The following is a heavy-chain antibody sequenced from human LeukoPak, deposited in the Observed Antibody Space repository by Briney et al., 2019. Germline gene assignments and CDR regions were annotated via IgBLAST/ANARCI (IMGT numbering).Heavy chain of an antibody. CDR3: ARGVGSSWYYYYYMDV. CDR1: GGSFSGYY. V-gene: IGHV4-34*01. J-gene: IGHJ6*03. CDR2: INHSGST. Sequence: SETLSLTCAVYGGSFSGYYWSWIRHPLREGLEWSGEINHSGSTNYNPSLKSRVTISVDTSKNQFSLKLSSVTAADTAVYYCARGVGSSWYYYYYMDVWGKGTTVTVSS. D-gene: IGHD6-13*01.